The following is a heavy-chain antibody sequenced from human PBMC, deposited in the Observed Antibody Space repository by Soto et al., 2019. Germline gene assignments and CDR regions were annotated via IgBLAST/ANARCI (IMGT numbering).Heavy chain of an antibody. CDR3: VKDRGYDFWSGLYYGMDV. D-gene: IGHD3-3*01. V-gene: IGHV3-64D*08. CDR2: ISSNGGST. Sequence: GSLRLSCSASGFTFSSYAMHWVRQAPGKGLEYVSAISSNGGSTYYADSVKGRFTISRDNSKNTLYLQMSSLRAEDTAVYYCVKDRGYDFWSGLYYGMDVWGQGTTVTVSS. J-gene: IGHJ6*02. CDR1: GFTFSSYA.